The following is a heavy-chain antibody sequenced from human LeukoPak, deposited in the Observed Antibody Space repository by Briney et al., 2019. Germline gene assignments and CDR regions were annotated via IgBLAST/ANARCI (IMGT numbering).Heavy chain of an antibody. V-gene: IGHV1-69*13. J-gene: IGHJ4*02. D-gene: IGHD2-21*02. CDR1: GGTFSSYA. CDR2: IIPIFGTA. CDR3: ATAYCGGDCYSYLDY. Sequence: SVKVSCKASGGTFSSYAISWVRQAPGQGLEWMGGIIPIFGTANYAQKFQGRVTITADESTSTAYMELSSLRSEDTAVYYCATAYCGGDCYSYLDYWGQGTLVTVSS.